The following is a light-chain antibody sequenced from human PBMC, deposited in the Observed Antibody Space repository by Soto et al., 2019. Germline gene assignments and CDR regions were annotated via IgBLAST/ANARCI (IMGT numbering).Light chain of an antibody. CDR1: QSVRSS. J-gene: IGKJ3*01. V-gene: IGKV3-11*01. Sequence: EIVLTQSPDTLSLSPGERATLSCRASQSVRSSLAWYQQKPGQAPRLLIYDASNRATGIPARFRGSGSGTDFTLTISSLEPEDFAVYYCQQRRNWPPEVTFGPGTKVDIK. CDR2: DAS. CDR3: QQRRNWPPEVT.